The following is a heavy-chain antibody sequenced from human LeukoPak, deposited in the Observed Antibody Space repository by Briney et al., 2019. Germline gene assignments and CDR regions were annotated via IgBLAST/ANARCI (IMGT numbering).Heavy chain of an antibody. V-gene: IGHV1-46*01. CDR1: GYTFTRYY. D-gene: IGHD2-21*02. CDR2: INPSIGNT. CDR3: ARLGVTDY. Sequence: ASAKVSCKASGYTFTRYYMHWVRQAPGQGLEWMGMINPSIGNTTYAQKLQGRVTMTRDTSTSTMYMELSSLRSEDTAVYYCARLGVTDYWGQGTLVTVSS. J-gene: IGHJ4*02.